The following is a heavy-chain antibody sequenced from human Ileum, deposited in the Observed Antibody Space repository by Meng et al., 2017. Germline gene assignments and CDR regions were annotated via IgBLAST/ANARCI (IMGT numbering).Heavy chain of an antibody. V-gene: IGHV1-69*06. Sequence: SVKVSCKASGGTFSSYAISWVRQAPGQGLEWMGGIIPIFGTANYAQKFQGRVTITADKSTSTAYMELSSLRSEDTAVYYCASLYNQYYYDSSGFTPFFDYWGQGTLVTVSS. J-gene: IGHJ4*02. D-gene: IGHD3-22*01. CDR2: IIPIFGTA. CDR1: GGTFSSYA. CDR3: ASLYNQYYYDSSGFTPFFDY.